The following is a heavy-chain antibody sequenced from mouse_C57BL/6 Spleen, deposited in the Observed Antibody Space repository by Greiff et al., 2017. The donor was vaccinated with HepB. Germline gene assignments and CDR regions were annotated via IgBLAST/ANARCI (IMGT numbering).Heavy chain of an antibody. Sequence: VQLKESGAELVRPGASVKLSCTASGFNIKDDYMHWVKQRPEQGLEWIGWIDPENGDTEYASKFQGKATITADTSSNTAYLQLSSLTSEDTAVYYCTTDYYGSSRYFDVWGTGTTVTVSS. CDR1: GFNIKDDY. CDR3: TTDYYGSSRYFDV. V-gene: IGHV14-4*01. J-gene: IGHJ1*03. CDR2: IDPENGDT. D-gene: IGHD1-1*01.